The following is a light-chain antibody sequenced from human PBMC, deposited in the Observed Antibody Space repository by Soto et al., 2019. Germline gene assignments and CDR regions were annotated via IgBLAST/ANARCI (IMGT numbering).Light chain of an antibody. V-gene: IGLV1-40*01. Sequence: QSVLTQPPSVSGAPGQRVTISCTGSSSNIGAGYDVHWYQQLPGTAPKLLIYGNSNRPSGVPDRFSGSKSGTSASLAITGLQAADEADYYCQSYHSSLSGNVVFGGGTKLTVL. J-gene: IGLJ2*01. CDR2: GNS. CDR1: SSNIGAGYD. CDR3: QSYHSSLSGNVV.